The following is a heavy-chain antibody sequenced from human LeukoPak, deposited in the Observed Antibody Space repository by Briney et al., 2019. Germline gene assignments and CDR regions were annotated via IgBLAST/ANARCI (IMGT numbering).Heavy chain of an antibody. CDR2: ISSSGSTI. CDR1: GFTFSSYE. V-gene: IGHV3-48*03. CDR3: ARDLHGTSKRFDP. J-gene: IGHJ5*02. Sequence: PGGSLRLSCAASGFTFSSYEMNWVRQAPGKGLEWVSYISSSGSTIYYADSVKGRFTISRDNAKNSLYLQMNSLRAEDTAVYYCARDLHGTSKRFDPWGQGTLVTVSS. D-gene: IGHD1-1*01.